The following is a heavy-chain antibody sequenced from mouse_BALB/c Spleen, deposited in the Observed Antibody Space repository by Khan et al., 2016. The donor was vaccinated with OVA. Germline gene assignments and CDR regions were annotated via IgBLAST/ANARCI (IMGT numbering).Heavy chain of an antibody. CDR2: ISSGDSI. J-gene: IGHJ2*01. CDR3: AIGLGSTFDY. D-gene: IGHD2-1*01. CDR1: GFTFSSYT. Sequence: EVELVESGGGLVKPGGSLKLSCAASGFTFSSYTMSWIRQTPEKRLEWVASISSGDSIYYPDSVKGRFTISRDNDGNSLYLQMRCLRSEDTAMYYCAIGLGSTFDYGGHGTTLTVSS. V-gene: IGHV5-6-5*01.